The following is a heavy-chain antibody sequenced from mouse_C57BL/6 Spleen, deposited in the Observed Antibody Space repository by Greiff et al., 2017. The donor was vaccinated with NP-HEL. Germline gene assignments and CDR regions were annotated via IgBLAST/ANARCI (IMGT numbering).Heavy chain of an antibody. CDR2: ISDGGSYT. Sequence: EVMLVESGGGLVKPGGSLKLSCAASGFTFSSYAMSWVRQTPVKRLVWVAIISDGGSYTYYPVNVKGRFTISRENGKNTLYLQMSHLKSEETAIDSCARTAGDYWGQGTTLAVSS. CDR1: GFTFSSYA. V-gene: IGHV5-4*03. CDR3: ARTAGDY. J-gene: IGHJ2*01. D-gene: IGHD1-2*01.